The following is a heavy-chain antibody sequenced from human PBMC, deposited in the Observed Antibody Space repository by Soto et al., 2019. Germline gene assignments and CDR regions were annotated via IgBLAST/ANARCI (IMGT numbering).Heavy chain of an antibody. CDR1: GFTFSNYW. D-gene: IGHD2-21*02. J-gene: IGHJ4*02. Sequence: VQLVASGGGLVQPGGSLRLSCAASGFTFSNYWMHWVRQSPGKGLVWVSRINSDETITSYAESVKGRFTISRDNAKNTLYLQMSSLRVEDTALYYCVCFECGRTAVVTAMEANGYWGQGTLVTVSS. V-gene: IGHV3-74*01. CDR2: INSDETIT. CDR3: VCFECGRTAVVTAMEANGY.